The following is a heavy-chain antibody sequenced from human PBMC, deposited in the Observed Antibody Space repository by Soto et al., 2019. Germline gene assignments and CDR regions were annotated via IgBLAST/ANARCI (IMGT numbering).Heavy chain of an antibody. V-gene: IGHV1-8*01. CDR2: VNPNTGNT. D-gene: IGHD3-10*01. CDR1: GYTFRSYD. J-gene: IGHJ5*01. Sequence: QVQLVQSGAEVKKPGASVKVSCTGSGYTFRSYDIHWVRQATGQGLEWMCWVNPNTGNTGYAQKFQGRVTMTRDMSKSSAYMEVTRLTSEDTAIYYCARAYGAGSFDFWGQGNLVSGSS. CDR3: ARAYGAGSFDF.